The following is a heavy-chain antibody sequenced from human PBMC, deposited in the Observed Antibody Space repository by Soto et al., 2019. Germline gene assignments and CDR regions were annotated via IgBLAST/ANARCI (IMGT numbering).Heavy chain of an antibody. J-gene: IGHJ4*02. D-gene: IGHD3-3*01. V-gene: IGHV3-33*01. CDR1: GFTFSSYG. CDR2: IWYDGSNK. CDR3: AREIGEGYYDFWSGYPRPPDY. Sequence: PGGSLRLSCAASGFTFSSYGMHWVRQAPGKGLEWVAVIWYDGSNKYYADFVKGRFTISRDNSKNTLYLQMNSLRAEDTAVYYCAREIGEGYYDFWSGYPRPPDYWGQGTLVTVSS.